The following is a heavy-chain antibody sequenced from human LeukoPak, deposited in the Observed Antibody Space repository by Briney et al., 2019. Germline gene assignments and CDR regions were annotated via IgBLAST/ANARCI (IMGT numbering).Heavy chain of an antibody. CDR1: GFTFSSYC. CDR3: ARGAHSSRWYVANYGMDV. Sequence: GGSLRLSCAASGFTFSSYCMHWVRQAPGKGLVRVSRINSDGSSTTYAHSVKGRFTISTYNATNTLYLQMNSLRAEDTAVYYYARGAHSSRWYVANYGMDVWGQGTTVTVSS. J-gene: IGHJ6*02. D-gene: IGHD6-13*01. V-gene: IGHV3-74*01. CDR2: INSDGSST.